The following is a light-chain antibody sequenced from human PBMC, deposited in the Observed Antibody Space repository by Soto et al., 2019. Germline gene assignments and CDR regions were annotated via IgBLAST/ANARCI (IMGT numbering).Light chain of an antibody. CDR2: DAS. Sequence: DIQMTQSPSSLSASVGDRVTISCQAGQGVKKYLSWYQQKPGTAPKLLVYDASTLEAGVPSRFSGSGSGTHFTFTISSLQPEDFATYFCHQYDTLPLTFGGGTKV. V-gene: IGKV1-33*01. CDR1: QGVKKY. J-gene: IGKJ4*01. CDR3: HQYDTLPLT.